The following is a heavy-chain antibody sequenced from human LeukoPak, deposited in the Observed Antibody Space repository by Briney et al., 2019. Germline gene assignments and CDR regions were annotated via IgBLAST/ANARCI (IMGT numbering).Heavy chain of an antibody. D-gene: IGHD6-19*01. CDR1: GITFCNAW. CDR2: IYRSSNGETT. Sequence: GRSLRLSCAPSGITFCNAWMTWVPEAPGKGLERVGRIYRSSNGETTDYGAPVKARFTMSRDDSKITLYLQMNSLITEDTAVYYCTTYSSGSCPFWGQGTLVTVSS. V-gene: IGHV3-15*01. CDR3: TTYSSGSCPF. J-gene: IGHJ4*02.